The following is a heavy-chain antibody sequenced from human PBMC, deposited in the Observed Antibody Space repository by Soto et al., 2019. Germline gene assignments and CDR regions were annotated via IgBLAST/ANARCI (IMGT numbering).Heavy chain of an antibody. CDR2: ISANTGDT. J-gene: IGHJ5*02. CDR1: GYSFSTNG. Sequence: QVQLAQSGAEVKKRGASVTVSCKASGYSFSTNGVSWVRQAPGQGLEWMGWISANTGDTLYAEKFEDRITLTADTPTTTAYMELRSLRPDDTATYFCATDKGDFTFGPWGQGTLITVSS. D-gene: IGHD3-3*01. CDR3: ATDKGDFTFGP. V-gene: IGHV1-18*04.